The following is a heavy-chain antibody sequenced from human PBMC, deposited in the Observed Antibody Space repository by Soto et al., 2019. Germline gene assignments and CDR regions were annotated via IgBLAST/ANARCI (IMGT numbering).Heavy chain of an antibody. CDR1: GFTFSSYA. CDR2: ISGSGGST. V-gene: IGHV3-23*01. Sequence: GGSLRLSCAASGFTFSSYAMTWVRQAPGKGLEWVSAISGSGGSTFYADSVKGRFTISRDSSKNALYLQMNSLRGEDTAAYYCEKGIRSSYYNGIDVWGQGTTVTAP. D-gene: IGHD2-15*01. CDR3: EKGIRSSYYNGIDV. J-gene: IGHJ6*02.